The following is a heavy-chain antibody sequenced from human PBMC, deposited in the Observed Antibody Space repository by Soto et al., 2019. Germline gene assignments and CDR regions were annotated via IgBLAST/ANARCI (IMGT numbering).Heavy chain of an antibody. D-gene: IGHD2-15*01. CDR1: GFTFSSYA. Sequence: GGSLRLSCAASGFTFSSYAMSWVRQAPGKGLEWVSAISGSGGSTYYADSVKGRFTISRDNSKNTLYLQMNSLRAEDTAVYYCAKEISGGSCYPPCIRGTSGQHWGQGTLVTVSS. CDR2: ISGSGGST. CDR3: AKEISGGSCYPPCIRGTSGQH. J-gene: IGHJ1*01. V-gene: IGHV3-23*01.